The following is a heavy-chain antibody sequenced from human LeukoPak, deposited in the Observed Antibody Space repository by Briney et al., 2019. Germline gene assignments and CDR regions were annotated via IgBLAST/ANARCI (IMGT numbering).Heavy chain of an antibody. CDR2: IYYSGST. Sequence: SETPSLTCTVSGGSISSYYWSWIRQPPGKGLEWIGYIYYSGSTNYNPSLKSRVTISVDTSKNQFSLKLSSVTAAVTAVYYCARTPYSGSYSWFDPWGQGTLVTVSS. J-gene: IGHJ5*02. D-gene: IGHD1-26*01. CDR1: GGSISSYY. CDR3: ARTPYSGSYSWFDP. V-gene: IGHV4-59*01.